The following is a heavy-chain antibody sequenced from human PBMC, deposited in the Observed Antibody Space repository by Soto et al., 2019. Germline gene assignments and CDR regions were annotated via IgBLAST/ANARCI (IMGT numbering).Heavy chain of an antibody. Sequence: LRLSCTTSTLRFSDHTMSRVRQAPGKGLEWVSDINNSGHYTYYADSVKVRFTISRDNSKNTMFLQMNNLRVEDTAMYYCARRPDAFDIWGQGTMVTVSS. V-gene: IGHV3-23*01. CDR2: INNSGHYT. CDR1: TLRFSDHT. J-gene: IGHJ3*02. CDR3: ARRPDAFDI.